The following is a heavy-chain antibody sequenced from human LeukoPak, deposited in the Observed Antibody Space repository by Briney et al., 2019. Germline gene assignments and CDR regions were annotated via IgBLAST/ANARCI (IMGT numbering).Heavy chain of an antibody. CDR1: GGSFSGYY. CDR3: ARGRPPYYYDSSGYYCDY. V-gene: IGHV4-34*01. CDR2: INHSGST. J-gene: IGHJ4*02. D-gene: IGHD3-22*01. Sequence: SSETLSLTCAVYGGSFSGYYWSWIRQPPGKGLEWIGEINHSGSTNYNPSLKSRVTISVDTSKNQFSLKLSSVTAADTAVYYCARGRPPYYYDSSGYYCDYWGQGTLVTVSS.